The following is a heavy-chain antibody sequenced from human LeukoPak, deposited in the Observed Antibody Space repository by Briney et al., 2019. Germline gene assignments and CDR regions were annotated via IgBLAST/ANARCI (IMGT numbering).Heavy chain of an antibody. CDR2: INPNSGGT. J-gene: IGHJ4*02. V-gene: IGHV1-2*02. CDR1: GYTFTGYY. D-gene: IGHD3-3*01. CDR3: ARVGASGYSYYFDY. Sequence: ASVKVSRKASGYTFTGYYMHWVRQAPGQGLEWMGWINPNSGGTNYAQKFQGRVTMTRDTSISTAYMELSRLRSDDTAVYYCARVGASGYSYYFDYWGQGTLVTVSS.